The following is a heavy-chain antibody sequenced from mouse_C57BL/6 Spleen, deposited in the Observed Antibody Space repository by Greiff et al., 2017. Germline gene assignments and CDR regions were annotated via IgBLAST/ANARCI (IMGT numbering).Heavy chain of an antibody. CDR1: GYTFTDYY. V-gene: IGHV1-26*01. D-gene: IGHD2-4*01. CDR3: ARPVYYDYDVSYFDY. J-gene: IGHJ2*01. Sequence: VQLQQSGPELVKPGASVKISCKASGYTFTDYYMNWVKQSHGKSLEWIGDINPNNGGTSYNQKFKGKATLTVDKSSSTAYMELRSLTSEDSAVYYCARPVYYDYDVSYFDYWGQGTTLTVSS. CDR2: INPNNGGT.